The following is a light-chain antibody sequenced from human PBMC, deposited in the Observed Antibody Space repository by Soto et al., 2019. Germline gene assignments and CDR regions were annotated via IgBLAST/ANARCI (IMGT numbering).Light chain of an antibody. CDR2: EVT. CDR1: SSDVGGYNY. J-gene: IGLJ2*01. CDR3: YSYTGSSAPAL. Sequence: QSALTQPASVSGSPGQSITISCTGTSSDVGGYNYVSWYQQHPGKAPKLMIYEVTNRPSGVSNRFSGSKSGNTASLTISGLQAEDEADYYCYSYTGSSAPALFGGGTKLTVL. V-gene: IGLV2-14*01.